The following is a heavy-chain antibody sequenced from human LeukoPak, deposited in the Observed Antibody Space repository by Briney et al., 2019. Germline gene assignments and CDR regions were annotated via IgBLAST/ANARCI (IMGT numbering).Heavy chain of an antibody. D-gene: IGHD3-3*01. CDR3: ARAKIYYDFWSGYSRNWFDP. CDR1: GFTFSDYY. CDR2: INHSGST. Sequence: LRLSCAASGFTFSDYYMSWIRQPPGKGLEWIGEINHSGSTNYNPSLKSRVTISVDTSKNQFSLKLSSVTAADTAVYYCARAKIYYDFWSGYSRNWFDPWGQGTLVTVSS. V-gene: IGHV4-34*01. J-gene: IGHJ5*02.